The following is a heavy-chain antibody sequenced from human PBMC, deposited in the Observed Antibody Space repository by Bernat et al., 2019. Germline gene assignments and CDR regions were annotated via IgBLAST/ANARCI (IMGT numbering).Heavy chain of an antibody. D-gene: IGHD2-21*02. J-gene: IGHJ3*02. CDR1: GFTFSSYE. CDR2: ISSSGSTI. Sequence: EVQLVESGGGLVQPGGSLRLSCAASGFTFSSYEMNWVRQAPGKGLEWVSYISSSGSTIYYADSVKGRFTISRDNAKNSLYLQMNSLRAEDTAVYYCESGVVVVTANPPDAFDIWGQGTMVTVSS. V-gene: IGHV3-48*03. CDR3: ESGVVVVTANPPDAFDI.